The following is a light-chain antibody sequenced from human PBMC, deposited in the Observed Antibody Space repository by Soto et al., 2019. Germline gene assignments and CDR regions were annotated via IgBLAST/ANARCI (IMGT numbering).Light chain of an antibody. CDR1: SSNIGLND. CDR2: DTN. V-gene: IGLV1-44*01. J-gene: IGLJ2*01. Sequence: QSVLTQPPSASGTPGQTVTISCSGSSSNIGLNDVHWYRQLSGTAPQILIYDTNQQATGVPDRFSGSRSGTSASLAIHGLQSEDEADYHCAAWDDSLNGPFFGGGTKLTVL. CDR3: AAWDDSLNGPF.